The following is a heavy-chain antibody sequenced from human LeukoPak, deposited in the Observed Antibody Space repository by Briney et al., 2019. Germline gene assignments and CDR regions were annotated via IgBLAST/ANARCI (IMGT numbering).Heavy chain of an antibody. V-gene: IGHV3-33*01. CDR3: ARVGDMEAFDI. J-gene: IGHJ3*02. Sequence: PGRSLRLSCAASGFTLSSFGMVWARQAPGKGLEWVTLMWYDGRNKYYADSVKGRFTISRDNSKNTVYLQMNSLRGEDTAVYYCARVGDMEAFDIWGQGTRVTVSS. CDR1: GFTLSSFG. CDR2: MWYDGRNK. D-gene: IGHD3-16*01.